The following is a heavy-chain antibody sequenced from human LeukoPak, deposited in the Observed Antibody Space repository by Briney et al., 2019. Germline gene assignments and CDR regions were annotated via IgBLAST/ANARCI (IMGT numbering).Heavy chain of an antibody. Sequence: SETLSLTCTVSGGSISSYYCSWIRQPAGRGLEWIGRIYTSGNTNYNPSLKSRVTTSVDTSKNQSSLKLSSVTAADTAVYYCARDGLDCSGGSCFDLWGRGTLVTVSS. V-gene: IGHV4-4*07. CDR2: IYTSGNT. CDR3: ARDGLDCSGGSCFDL. CDR1: GGSISSYY. J-gene: IGHJ2*01. D-gene: IGHD2-15*01.